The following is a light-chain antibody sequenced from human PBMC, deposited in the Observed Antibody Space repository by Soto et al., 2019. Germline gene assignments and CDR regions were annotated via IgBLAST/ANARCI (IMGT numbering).Light chain of an antibody. CDR2: CAS. CDR3: QQHDKWLFT. J-gene: IGKJ2*01. CDR1: QSVSSN. V-gene: IGKV3-15*01. Sequence: EIVMTQSPATLSVSPGERATLSCRASQSVSSNLAWYQQKPGQPPTLLIYCASTRATGIPARLSGSGSGTEFTLTISSLQSEDFAVYYCQQHDKWLFTFGQGTKLDIK.